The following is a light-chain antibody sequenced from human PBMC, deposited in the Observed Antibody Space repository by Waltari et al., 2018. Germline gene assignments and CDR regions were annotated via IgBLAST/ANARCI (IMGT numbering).Light chain of an antibody. CDR1: SSDVGGYNY. CDR2: DVS. V-gene: IGLV2-14*01. CDR3: SSYTSSSTWV. J-gene: IGLJ3*02. Sequence: SALTQPASVSGSPGQSITISCTGTSSDVGGYNYVSWYQQHPGKAPKLMISDVSKRPSGVSNRFTGSKSDNTASLTISGLQAEDEADYYCSSYTSSSTWVFGGGTKLTVL.